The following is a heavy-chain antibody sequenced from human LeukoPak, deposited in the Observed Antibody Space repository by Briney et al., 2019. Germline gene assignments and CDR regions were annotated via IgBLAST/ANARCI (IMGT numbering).Heavy chain of an antibody. CDR2: ISAYNGNT. CDR3: ARGGRTRITMVRGVQYPFDY. J-gene: IGHJ4*02. D-gene: IGHD3-10*01. Sequence: ASVKVSCKASGYTFTSYGISWVRQAPGQGLEWMGWISAYNGNTNYAQKLQGRVTMTTDTSTSTAYMELRNLRSDDTAVYYCARGGRTRITMVRGVQYPFDYWGQGTLVTVSS. V-gene: IGHV1-18*01. CDR1: GYTFTSYG.